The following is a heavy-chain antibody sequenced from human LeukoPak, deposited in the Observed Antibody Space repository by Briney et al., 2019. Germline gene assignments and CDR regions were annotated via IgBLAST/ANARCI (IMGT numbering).Heavy chain of an antibody. CDR1: GFTFSSYS. CDR2: ISSSSSYI. V-gene: IGHV3-21*01. Sequence: KAGGSLRLSCAASGFTFSSYSMNWVRQAPGKGLEWVSSISSSSSYIYYADSVKGRFTISRDNAKNSLYLQMNSLRAEDTAVYYCAKGYRAYDSRYLFDYCGQGTLVTVSS. J-gene: IGHJ4*02. D-gene: IGHD5-12*01. CDR3: AKGYRAYDSRYLFDY.